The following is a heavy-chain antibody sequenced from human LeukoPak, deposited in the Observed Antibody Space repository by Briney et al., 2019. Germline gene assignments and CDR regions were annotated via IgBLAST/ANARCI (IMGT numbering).Heavy chain of an antibody. D-gene: IGHD6-13*01. V-gene: IGHV3-23*01. J-gene: IGHJ6*02. Sequence: PGGSLRLSCAASGFTFSSYAMSWVRQAPGKGLEWVSAINGSGGSTYYADSVKRRFTISRDNSKNTLYLQMNSLRAEDTAVYYCAKDQGLAAAGTVFYYYYYGMDVWGQGTTVTVSS. CDR2: INGSGGST. CDR1: GFTFSSYA. CDR3: AKDQGLAAAGTVFYYYYYGMDV.